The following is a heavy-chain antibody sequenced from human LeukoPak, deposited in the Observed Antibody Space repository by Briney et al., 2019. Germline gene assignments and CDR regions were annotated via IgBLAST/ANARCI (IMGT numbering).Heavy chain of an antibody. V-gene: IGHV3-7*03. J-gene: IGHJ4*02. CDR2: IKQDGGEK. Sequence: GGSLRLSCAASGFTFGDTWMNWVRQVPGQGLEWVANIKQDGGEKFYVASVKGRFTISRDSGKSSLYLQMNSLRAEDTALYYCATSYDMGWLIGYWGQGTLVTVSS. CDR3: ATSYDMGWLIGY. D-gene: IGHD3/OR15-3a*01. CDR1: GFTFGDTW.